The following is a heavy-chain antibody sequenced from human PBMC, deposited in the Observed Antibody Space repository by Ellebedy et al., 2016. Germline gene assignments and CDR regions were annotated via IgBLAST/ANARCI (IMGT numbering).Heavy chain of an antibody. CDR2: IYYSGST. CDR3: AREYYDFWSGYYTEDYYYYMDV. D-gene: IGHD3-3*01. V-gene: IGHV4-39*07. J-gene: IGHJ6*03. Sequence: SETLSLXXTVSGGSISSSSYYWGWIRQPPGKGLEWIGSIYYSGSTYYNPSLKSRVTISVDTSKNQFSLKLSSVTAADTAVYYCAREYYDFWSGYYTEDYYYYMDVWGKGTTVTVSS. CDR1: GGSISSSSYY.